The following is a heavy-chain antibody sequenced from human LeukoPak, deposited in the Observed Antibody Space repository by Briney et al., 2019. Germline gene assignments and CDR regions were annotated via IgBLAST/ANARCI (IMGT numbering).Heavy chain of an antibody. CDR2: IYYSGST. CDR1: GGSISSYY. D-gene: IGHD3-10*01. J-gene: IGHJ6*03. CDR3: ARARGIYYMDV. Sequence: SETLSLTCTVSGGSISSYYWSWIRQPPGKGLGWIGYIYYSGSTNYNPSLKSRVTISVDTSKNQFSLKLSSVTAADTAVYYCARARGIYYMDVWGKGTTVTTSS. V-gene: IGHV4-59*01.